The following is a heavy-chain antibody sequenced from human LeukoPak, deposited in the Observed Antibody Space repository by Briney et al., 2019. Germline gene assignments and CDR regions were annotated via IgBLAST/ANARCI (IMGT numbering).Heavy chain of an antibody. Sequence: PSETLSLTRPVSGASLSSSYWSWIRQSAGKGLEGIGGIYPSGTTNYNPSLRSRVTISVDKSKNQFSLNLTSVTAADTAIYYCARDSPRDNIVYYYYMDVWGKGTTVTVSS. D-gene: IGHD3-16*02. V-gene: IGHV4-4*07. CDR2: IYPSGTT. J-gene: IGHJ6*03. CDR3: ARDSPRDNIVYYYYMDV. CDR1: GASLSSSY.